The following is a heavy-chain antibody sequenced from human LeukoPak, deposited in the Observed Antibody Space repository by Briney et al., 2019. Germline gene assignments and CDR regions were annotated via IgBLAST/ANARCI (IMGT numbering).Heavy chain of an antibody. CDR2: IYYSGST. V-gene: IGHV4-59*01. D-gene: IGHD1-26*01. J-gene: IGHJ4*02. Sequence: SETLSLTCTVSGGSISGYYWSWIRQPPGKGLEWIGYIYYSGSTNYNPSLKSRVTISVDASKNQFSLKLSSVTAADTAVYYCARVPLYSGTYYFDYWGQGTLVTVSS. CDR1: GGSISGYY. CDR3: ARVPLYSGTYYFDY.